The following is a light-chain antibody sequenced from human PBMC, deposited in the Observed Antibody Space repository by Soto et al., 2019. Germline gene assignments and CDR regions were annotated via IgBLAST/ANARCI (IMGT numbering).Light chain of an antibody. CDR2: RND. V-gene: IGLV1-47*01. J-gene: IGLJ2*01. CDR3: AAWDDSLGGVV. CDR1: SSNIGSDF. Sequence: QSGLTQPPSASGTPRQRVTISCSGSSSNIGSDFVYWYQQLPGAAPKLLIYRNDQRPSGVPDRISGSKSGTSASLAISGLRSEDEAEYYCAAWDDSLGGVVFGGGTKLTVL.